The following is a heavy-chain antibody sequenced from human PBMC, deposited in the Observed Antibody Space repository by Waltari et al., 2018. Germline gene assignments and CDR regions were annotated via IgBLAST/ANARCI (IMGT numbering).Heavy chain of an antibody. Sequence: VQVVESGGGVVQPGKSLRLSCVDSGSNFSSVGIHWVRQTPVKGLEWIALISYDGSDLYYADSVKGRFTISRDISQNTVYLQMNSLRTEDTAIYYCVISTRFDPWGQGTLVSVSS. V-gene: IGHV3-30*03. CDR3: VISTRFDP. J-gene: IGHJ5*02. CDR1: GSNFSSVG. CDR2: ISYDGSDL. D-gene: IGHD3-3*02.